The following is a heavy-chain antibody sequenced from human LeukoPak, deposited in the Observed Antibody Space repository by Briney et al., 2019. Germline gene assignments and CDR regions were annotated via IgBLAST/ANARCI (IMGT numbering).Heavy chain of an antibody. CDR1: GFTFSSYW. CDR2: VNTDGSTP. V-gene: IGHV3-74*01. CDR3: ARNDYLED. Sequence: QPGGSLRLSCAASGFTFSSYWMHWVRQAPGKGLVWVSRVNTDGSTPTYADSVKGRFTISRDNAKNTLYLQMNSLRAEDTAVYYCARNDYLEDWGQGTLVTVPS. J-gene: IGHJ1*01.